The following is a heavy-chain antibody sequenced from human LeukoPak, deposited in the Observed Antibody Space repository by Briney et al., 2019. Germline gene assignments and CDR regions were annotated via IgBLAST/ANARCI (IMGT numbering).Heavy chain of an antibody. V-gene: IGHV3-33*01. CDR3: ARGHQRFRELLEDY. Sequence: GGSLRLSCAASGFTFSDYGLHWVRQAPGKGLEWVADIWYDGTIKNYADSVKGRFTISRDNSKNMLYLQMNSLRGDDTAVYYCARGHQRFRELLEDYWGQGTLVTVSS. J-gene: IGHJ4*02. D-gene: IGHD3-10*01. CDR1: GFTFSDYG. CDR2: IWYDGTIK.